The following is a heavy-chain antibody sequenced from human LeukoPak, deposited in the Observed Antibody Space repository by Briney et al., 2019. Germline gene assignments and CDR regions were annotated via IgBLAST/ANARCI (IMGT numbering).Heavy chain of an antibody. CDR2: IYYSGST. J-gene: IGHJ5*02. Sequence: SETLSLPCTVSSHSISSYYWSWLRQPPGKGLEWIGYIYYSGSTNYNPSLTSRVTISVDTSKNQFSLTLSSVTAADTAVYYCARYSYGHRGFDPWDQGTLVTVSS. CDR1: SHSISSYY. D-gene: IGHD5-18*01. V-gene: IGHV4-59*01. CDR3: ARYSYGHRGFDP.